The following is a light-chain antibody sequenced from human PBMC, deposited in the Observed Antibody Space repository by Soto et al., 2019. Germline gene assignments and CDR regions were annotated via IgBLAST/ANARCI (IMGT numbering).Light chain of an antibody. CDR2: GAS. CDR1: QSVNIY. CDR3: QQYNNWPRT. V-gene: IGKV3-15*01. J-gene: IGKJ1*01. Sequence: ELVLTHSPAPRSLQPGERSTLSCRASQSVNIYLAWYQQKPGQAPRLLIYGASTRATGIPARFSGSGSGTEFTLTISSLQSEDFAVYCCQQYNNWPRTFGQGTKV.